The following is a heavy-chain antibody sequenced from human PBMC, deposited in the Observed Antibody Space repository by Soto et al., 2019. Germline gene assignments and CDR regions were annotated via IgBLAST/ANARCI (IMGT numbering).Heavy chain of an antibody. D-gene: IGHD3-22*01. V-gene: IGHV3-23*01. CDR3: AKGVLLAYYYDSSGYLPFDY. J-gene: IGHJ4*02. CDR2: ISGSGGST. Sequence: PGGSLRLSCAASGFTFSSYAMSWVRQAPGEGLEWVSAISGSGGSTYYADSVKGRFTISRDNSKNTLYLQMNSLRAEDTAVYYCAKGVLLAYYYDSSGYLPFDYWGQGTLVTVSS. CDR1: GFTFSSYA.